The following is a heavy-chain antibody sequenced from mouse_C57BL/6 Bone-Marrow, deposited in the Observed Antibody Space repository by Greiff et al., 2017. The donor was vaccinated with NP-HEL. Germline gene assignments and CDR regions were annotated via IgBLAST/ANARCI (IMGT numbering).Heavy chain of an antibody. D-gene: IGHD2-5*01. CDR1: GYTFTSYG. CDR3: ASAYYSNSPWFAY. Sequence: QVQLQQSGAELARPGASVKLSCKASGYTFTSYGISWVKQRTGQGLEWIREIYPRSGNTYYNEKFKGKATLTADKSSSTAYMELRSLTSEDSAVYFCASAYYSNSPWFAYWGQGTLVTVSA. CDR2: IYPRSGNT. V-gene: IGHV1-81*01. J-gene: IGHJ3*01.